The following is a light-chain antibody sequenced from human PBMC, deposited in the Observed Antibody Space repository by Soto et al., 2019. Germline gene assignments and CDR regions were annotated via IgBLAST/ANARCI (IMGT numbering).Light chain of an antibody. CDR3: KQRSKWPIT. CDR2: DAS. V-gene: IGKV3-11*01. CDR1: QSVSSD. J-gene: IGKJ5*01. Sequence: EIVLTQSPATLSLSPGERGTLSCRASQSVSSDLAWYQQRPGQAPRLLIHDASNRATGIPARFSGSGSGTDFTLTISSLEPEDFSVYYCKQRSKWPITFGQGTRLEIQ.